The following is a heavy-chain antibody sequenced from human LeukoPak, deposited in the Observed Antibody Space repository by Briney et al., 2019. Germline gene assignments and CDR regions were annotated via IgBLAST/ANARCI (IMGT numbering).Heavy chain of an antibody. D-gene: IGHD3-10*01. CDR1: GFTFSSYA. Sequence: GGSLRLSCAASGFTFSSYAMIWVRQAPGKGLEWVSAINGSGNSTYYADSVKGRFTISRDNSKNTLYLQMNSLRAEDTAVYYCASSGFGEFDYWGQGTLVTVSS. V-gene: IGHV3-23*01. J-gene: IGHJ4*02. CDR2: INGSGNST. CDR3: ASSGFGEFDY.